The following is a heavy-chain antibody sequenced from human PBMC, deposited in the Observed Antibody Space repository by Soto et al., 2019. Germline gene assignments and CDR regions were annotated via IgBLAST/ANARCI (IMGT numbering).Heavy chain of an antibody. J-gene: IGHJ5*02. CDR2: IIPILGIA. D-gene: IGHD2-15*01. CDR3: ARDARGSGGSSRWFDP. Sequence: SVKVSCKASGGTFSSYTISWVRQAPGQGLEWMGRIIPILGIANYAQKFQGRVTITADKSTSTAYMELSSLRSEDTAVYYCARDARGSGGSSRWFDPWGQGTLVTVYS. CDR1: GGTFSSYT. V-gene: IGHV1-69*04.